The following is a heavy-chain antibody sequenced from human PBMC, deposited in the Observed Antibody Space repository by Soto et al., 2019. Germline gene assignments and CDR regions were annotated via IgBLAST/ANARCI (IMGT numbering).Heavy chain of an antibody. CDR3: ARDMSSVWYQLRGYYYGMDV. D-gene: IGHD2-2*01. CDR2: INPNSGGT. V-gene: IGHV1-2*04. CDR1: GYTFTGYY. Sequence: PGESLKISCKGSGYTFTGYYMHWVRQAPGQGLEWMGWINPNSGGTNYAQKFQGWVTMTRDTSISTAYMELSRLRSDDTAVYYCARDMSSVWYQLRGYYYGMDVWGQGTTVTVSS. J-gene: IGHJ6*02.